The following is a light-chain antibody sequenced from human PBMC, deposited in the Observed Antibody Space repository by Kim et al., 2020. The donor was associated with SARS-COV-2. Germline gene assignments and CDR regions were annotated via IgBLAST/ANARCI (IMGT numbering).Light chain of an antibody. CDR1: KLGDKY. J-gene: IGLJ1*01. Sequence: SYELTQPPSVSVSPGQTASITCSGDKLGDKYACWYQQKPGQSPVLVIYQDSKRPSGIPERFSGSNSGNTATLTISGTQAMDEADYYCQAWDSSTAKNVLG. CDR2: QDS. CDR3: QAWDSSTAKNV. V-gene: IGLV3-1*01.